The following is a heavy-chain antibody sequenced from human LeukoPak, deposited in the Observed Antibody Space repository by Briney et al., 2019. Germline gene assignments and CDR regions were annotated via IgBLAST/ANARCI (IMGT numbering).Heavy chain of an antibody. J-gene: IGHJ3*02. CDR1: GFTFSSYS. V-gene: IGHV3-48*01. CDR2: ISSSSSTI. D-gene: IGHD4-23*01. CDR3: ARDARWADAFDI. Sequence: GGSLRLSCAASGFTFSSYSMNWVRQAPGKGLEWVSYISSSSSTIYYADSVTGRFTISRDNAKNSLYLQMNSLRAEDTAVYYCARDARWADAFDIWGQGTMVTVSS.